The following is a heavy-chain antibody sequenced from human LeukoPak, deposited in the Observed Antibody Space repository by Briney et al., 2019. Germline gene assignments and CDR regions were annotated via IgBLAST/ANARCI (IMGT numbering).Heavy chain of an antibody. J-gene: IGHJ4*02. CDR2: IYYSGST. CDR3: ARTSQLKSVDY. Sequence: KTSETLSLTCTVSGGSISSYYWSWIRQPPGKGLEWIGYIYYSGSTNYNPSLKSRVTISVDTSKNQFSLKLSSVTAADTAVYYCARTSQLKSVDYWGQGTLVTVSS. V-gene: IGHV4-59*01. CDR1: GGSISSYY.